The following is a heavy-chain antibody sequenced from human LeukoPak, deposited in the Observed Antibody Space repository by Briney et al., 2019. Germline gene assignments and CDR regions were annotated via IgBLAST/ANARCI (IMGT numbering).Heavy chain of an antibody. J-gene: IGHJ4*02. CDR3: ARGTYYYDSSGYYYIDY. Sequence: GSLRLSCAASGFTFSDYYMTWIRQAPGKGLEWISYISNSGSTIYYADSVKGRFTISRDNAKNSLYLQMNSLRAEDTAVYYCARGTYYYDSSGYYYIDYWGQGTLVTVSS. CDR1: GFTFSDYY. D-gene: IGHD3-22*01. V-gene: IGHV3-11*01. CDR2: ISNSGSTI.